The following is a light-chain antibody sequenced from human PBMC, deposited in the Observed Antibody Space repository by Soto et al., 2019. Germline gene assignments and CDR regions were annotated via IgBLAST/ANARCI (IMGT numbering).Light chain of an antibody. V-gene: IGKV1-5*03. CDR3: QHYNSYSEA. CDR1: QTISSW. Sequence: DIQMTQSPSILSGSVGDRVTITCRASQTISSWLARYQQKPGKAPKRLIYKASTLKSGVPSRFSGSGSGTEFTLTISSLQPDDVATYYCQHYNSYSEAFGQGTKVELK. J-gene: IGKJ1*01. CDR2: KAS.